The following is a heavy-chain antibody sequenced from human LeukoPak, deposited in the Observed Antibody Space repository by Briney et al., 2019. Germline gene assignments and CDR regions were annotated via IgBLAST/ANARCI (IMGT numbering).Heavy chain of an antibody. V-gene: IGHV1-46*01. CDR3: ARDSSSDYGDYDY. D-gene: IGHD4-17*01. Sequence: ASVKVSCKASGYTFTSYGISWVRQAPGQGLEWMGIINPSGGSTSYAQKFQGRVTMTRDTSTSTVYMELSSLRSEDTAVYYCARDSSSDYGDYDYWGQGTLVTVSS. J-gene: IGHJ4*02. CDR2: INPSGGST. CDR1: GYTFTSYG.